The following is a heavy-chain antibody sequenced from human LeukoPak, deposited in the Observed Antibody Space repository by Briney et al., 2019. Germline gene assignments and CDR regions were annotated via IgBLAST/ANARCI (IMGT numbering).Heavy chain of an antibody. V-gene: IGHV1-3*01. D-gene: IGHD5-24*01. Sequence: ASVNVSCQASVYTHLSYVMHWVRQAPGQRLEWMGWINAGNGNTQYSQKFQGRVTITRDTSASTAYMELNSLRSEDTAVYYCASATRGVYGMDVWGKGTTVTVSS. J-gene: IGHJ6*04. CDR3: ASATRGVYGMDV. CDR1: VYTHLSYV. CDR2: INAGNGNT.